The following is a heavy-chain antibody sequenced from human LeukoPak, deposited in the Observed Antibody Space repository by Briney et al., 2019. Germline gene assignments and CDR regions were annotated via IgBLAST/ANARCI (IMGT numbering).Heavy chain of an antibody. Sequence: PGGSLRLSCAASGFTFSSHWMHWVRQAPGEGLVWVSRVNGPGDWTHYADSVRGRFIISRDNAENTISLQMNNLRAEDTAVYFCAREVFGGRGRSDVFDVGGKGKRVPVSS. CDR1: GFTFSSHW. J-gene: IGHJ3*01. V-gene: IGHV3-74*01. CDR2: VNGPGDWT. D-gene: IGHD3-16*01. CDR3: AREVFGGRGRSDVFDV.